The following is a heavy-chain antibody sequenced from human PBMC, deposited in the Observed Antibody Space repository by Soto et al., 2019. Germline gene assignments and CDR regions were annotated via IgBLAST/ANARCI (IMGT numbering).Heavy chain of an antibody. J-gene: IGHJ4*02. CDR1: GFTFGDYA. CDR3: AKRSPTVTTNSAFDY. V-gene: IGHV3-23*01. D-gene: IGHD4-4*01. CDR2: ISGSGGST. Sequence: GGSLRLSCTASGFTFGDYAMSWFRQAPGKGLEWVSAISGSGGSTYYADSVKGRFTISRDNSKNTLYLQMNSLRAEDTAVYYCAKRSPTVTTNSAFDYWGQGTLVTVSS.